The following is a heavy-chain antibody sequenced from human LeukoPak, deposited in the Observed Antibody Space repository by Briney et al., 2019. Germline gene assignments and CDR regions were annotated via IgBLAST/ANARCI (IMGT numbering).Heavy chain of an antibody. CDR1: GGSISSYY. D-gene: IGHD2-2*01. Sequence: SETLSLTCTVSGGSISSYYWSWIRQPPGKGLEWIGFIYDSGSTNYNPSLKSRVTISVDTSKNQFSLKLSSVTAADTAVYYCARDRSGPDCSSTSCYETYYYYGMDVWGQGTTVTVSS. V-gene: IGHV4-59*01. CDR2: IYDSGST. CDR3: ARDRSGPDCSSTSCYETYYYYGMDV. J-gene: IGHJ6*02.